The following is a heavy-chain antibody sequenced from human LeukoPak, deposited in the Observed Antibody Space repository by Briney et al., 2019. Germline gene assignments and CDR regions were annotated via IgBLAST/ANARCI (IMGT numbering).Heavy chain of an antibody. CDR3: ARGAVLRYFDWLGNFDY. V-gene: IGHV1-18*01. Sequence: ASVKVSCKASGYTFTSYGISWVRQAPGQGLEWMGWISPYNSNTYYAQNLQGRVTMTTDTSTSTTYMELRSLRSDDTAVYYCARGAVLRYFDWLGNFDYWGQGTLVTVSS. CDR1: GYTFTSYG. J-gene: IGHJ4*02. D-gene: IGHD3-9*01. CDR2: ISPYNSNT.